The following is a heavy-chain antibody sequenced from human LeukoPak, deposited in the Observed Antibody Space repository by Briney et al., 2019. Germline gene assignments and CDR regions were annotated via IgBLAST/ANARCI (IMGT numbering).Heavy chain of an antibody. J-gene: IGHJ4*02. V-gene: IGHV4-31*03. CDR3: VRDKGDVTRASSERFDY. Sequence: SETLSLTCTVSGGSISSGGYYWSWIRQHPGKGLEWIGYIYYSGSTYYNLSLKSRVTISVDTSKNQFSLKLSSVTAADTAVYYCVRDKGDVTRASSERFDYWGQGTLVTVSS. CDR1: GGSISSGGYY. CDR2: IYYSGST. D-gene: IGHD4-23*01.